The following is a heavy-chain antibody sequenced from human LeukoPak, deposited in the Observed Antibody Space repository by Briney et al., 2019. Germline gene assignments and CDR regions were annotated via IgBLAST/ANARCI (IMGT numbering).Heavy chain of an antibody. CDR3: ARGRVHLDY. V-gene: IGHV4-34*01. Sequence: SETLSLTCSVSGGSISGYYWSWIRQPPGKGLEWIGEINHSGSTNYNPSLKSRVTISVDTSKNQFSLKLSSVTAADTAVYYCARGRVHLDYWGQGTLVTVSS. CDR1: GGSISGYY. CDR2: INHSGST. J-gene: IGHJ4*02. D-gene: IGHD1-1*01.